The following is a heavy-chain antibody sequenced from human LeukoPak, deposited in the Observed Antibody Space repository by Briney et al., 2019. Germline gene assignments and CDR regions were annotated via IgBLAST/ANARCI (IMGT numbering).Heavy chain of an antibody. D-gene: IGHD5-12*01. CDR2: ISKDGSTS. V-gene: IGHV3-74*01. CDR3: AKGGGYEAQYYYYYLDV. Sequence: GGSLRLSCEASGFTFSNHWMHWVRQAPGKGLVWVSVISKDGSTSIYADSVRGRLTISRDNAKNTLYLQMKSLRAEDTAVYYCAKGGGYEAQYYYYYLDVWGKGTTVTISS. CDR1: GFTFSNHW. J-gene: IGHJ6*03.